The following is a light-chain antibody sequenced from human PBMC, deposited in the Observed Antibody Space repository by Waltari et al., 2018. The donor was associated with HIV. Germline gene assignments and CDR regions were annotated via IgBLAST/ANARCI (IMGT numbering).Light chain of an antibody. CDR3: CSYAGSYRGV. J-gene: IGLJ2*01. CDR2: DVS. V-gene: IGLV2-11*01. CDR1: SSAVGGYNY. Sequence: QSALTQPRSVSGSHVQSVTISCTGTSSAVGGYNYVSWYQQHPGKAPKLIIYDVSKRPSGVPDRFSGSKSGNTASLTISGLQAEDEADYYCCSYAGSYRGVFGGGTKLTVL.